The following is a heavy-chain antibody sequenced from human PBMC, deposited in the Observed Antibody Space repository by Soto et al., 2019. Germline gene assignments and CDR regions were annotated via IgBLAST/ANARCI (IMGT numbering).Heavy chain of an antibody. CDR3: AKDRGYSSGWTPPNWFDP. J-gene: IGHJ5*02. D-gene: IGHD6-19*01. CDR2: ISYDGSNK. Sequence: GGSLRLSCAASGFTFSSYGRHWVRQAPGKGLEWVAVISYDGSNKYYADSVKGRFTISRDNSKNTLYLQMNSLRAEDTAVYYCAKDRGYSSGWTPPNWFDPWGQGTLVTVSS. CDR1: GFTFSSYG. V-gene: IGHV3-30*18.